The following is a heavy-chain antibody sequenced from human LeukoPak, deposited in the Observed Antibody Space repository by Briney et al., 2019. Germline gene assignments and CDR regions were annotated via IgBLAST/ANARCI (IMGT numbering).Heavy chain of an antibody. V-gene: IGHV3-23*01. CDR2: ISSSGGGT. CDR3: VKDWRDESNCGGDCLQY. CDR1: GFSYNTYA. Sequence: PGGSLRLSCAASGFSYNTYAMSWVRQAPGKGLEWVSRISSSGGGTYYADSVRGRFTISRDNSKNTLYLHMNSLRAEDTAVYYCVKDWRDESNCGGDCLQYWGQGTLVTVSS. D-gene: IGHD2-21*02. J-gene: IGHJ4*02.